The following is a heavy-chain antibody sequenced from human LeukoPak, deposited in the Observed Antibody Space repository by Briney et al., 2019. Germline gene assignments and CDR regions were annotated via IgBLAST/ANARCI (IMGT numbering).Heavy chain of an antibody. V-gene: IGHV3-23*01. CDR2: ISNSYNT. CDR3: AKRAGQQLTYWYIDL. J-gene: IGHJ2*01. CDR1: GFTFNNYA. Sequence: GGSLRLSCAASGFTFNNYAMSWVRQAPGKGLECVSTISNSYNTYYADSVKGRFTISRDNSKNTLYLQMDSLRADDTAIYYCAKRAGQQLTYWYIDLWGRGTLVSVSS. D-gene: IGHD6-13*01.